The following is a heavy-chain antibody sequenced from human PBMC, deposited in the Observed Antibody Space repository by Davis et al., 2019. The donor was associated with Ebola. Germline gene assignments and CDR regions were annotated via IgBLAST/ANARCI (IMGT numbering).Heavy chain of an antibody. CDR1: GGSFSGYY. J-gene: IGHJ4*02. D-gene: IGHD6-6*01. CDR3: ARGQSSIAARTKNYYFDY. V-gene: IGHV4-34*01. Sequence: PSETLSLTCAVYGGSFSGYYWSWIRQPPGKGLEWIGEINHSGSTNYNPSLKSRVTISVDTSKNQFSLKLSSVTAADTAVYYCARGQSSIAARTKNYYFDYWGQGTLVTVSS. CDR2: INHSGST.